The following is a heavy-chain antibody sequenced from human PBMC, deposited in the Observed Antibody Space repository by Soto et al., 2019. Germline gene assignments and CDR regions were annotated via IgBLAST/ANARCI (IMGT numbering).Heavy chain of an antibody. J-gene: IGHJ4*02. CDR1: GFTFSSYA. CDR2: ISYDGSNK. CDR3: ARDVNDYGEKGDNRPGGY. Sequence: PGGSLRLSCAASGFTFSSYAMHWVRQAPGKGLEWVAVISYDGSNKYHADSVKGRFTISRDNSKNTLYLQMNSLRAEDTAVYYCARDVNDYGEKGDNRPGGYWGQGTLVTVSS. D-gene: IGHD4-17*01. V-gene: IGHV3-30-3*01.